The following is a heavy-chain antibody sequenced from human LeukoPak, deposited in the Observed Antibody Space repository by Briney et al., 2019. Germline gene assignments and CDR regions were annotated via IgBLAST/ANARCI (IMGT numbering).Heavy chain of an antibody. CDR1: GFTFSDYY. CDR3: ARDKYYYDLFDY. V-gene: IGHV3-11*04. D-gene: IGHD3-22*01. J-gene: IGHJ4*02. Sequence: GGSLRLSCAASGFTFSDYYMSWIRQAPGKGLEWVSYISSSGSTIYYADSVKGRFTISRDNAKNSLYLQMNSLRAEDTTVYYCARDKYYYDLFDYWGQGTLVTVSS. CDR2: ISSSGSTI.